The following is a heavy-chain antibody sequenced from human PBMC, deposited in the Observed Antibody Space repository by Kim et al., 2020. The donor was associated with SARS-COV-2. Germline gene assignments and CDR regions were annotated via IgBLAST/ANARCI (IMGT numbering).Heavy chain of an antibody. V-gene: IGHV3-23*01. J-gene: IGHJ2*01. CDR3: AKDQGWDGHSYYYGSGSYFSWYFDL. Sequence: GGSLRLSCAASGFTFSSYAMSWVRQAPGKGLEWVSAISGSGGSTYYADSVKGRFTISRDNSKNTLYLQMNSLRAEDTAVYYCAKDQGWDGHSYYYGSGSYFSWYFDLWGRGTLVTVSS. CDR1: GFTFSSYA. D-gene: IGHD3-10*01. CDR2: ISGSGGST.